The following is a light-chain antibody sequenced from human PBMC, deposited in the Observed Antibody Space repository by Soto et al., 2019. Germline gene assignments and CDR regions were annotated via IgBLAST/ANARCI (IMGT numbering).Light chain of an antibody. V-gene: IGKV3-20*01. CDR2: GAS. CDR1: QSVSSNY. Sequence: DIVLTKSPGTLSLSPGERSTLSCMASQSVSSNYLAWYQQKPGQAPSLLIYGASSRATGTPDRFSGSGSGTDFTLTIGRLEPEDFAVYYCQQYASSRTFGQGTKVDIK. J-gene: IGKJ1*01. CDR3: QQYASSRT.